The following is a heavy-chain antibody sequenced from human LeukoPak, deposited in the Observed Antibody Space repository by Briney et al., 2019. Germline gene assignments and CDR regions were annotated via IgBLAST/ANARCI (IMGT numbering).Heavy chain of an antibody. CDR3: ARDQSNLYDY. V-gene: IGHV1-18*01. CDR2: ISAYNGNT. Sequence: ASVKVSCKASGYTFTSYAMHWVRQAPGQGLEWMGWISAYNGNTNYAQKLQGRVTMTTDTSTSTAYMELRSLRSDDTAVYYCARDQSNLYDYWGQGTLVTVSS. J-gene: IGHJ4*02. CDR1: GYTFTSYA.